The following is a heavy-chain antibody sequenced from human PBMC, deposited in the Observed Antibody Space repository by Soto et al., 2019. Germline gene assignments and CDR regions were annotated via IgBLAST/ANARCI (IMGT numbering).Heavy chain of an antibody. Sequence: QAQLVQSGAEVKKPGASVKVSCKASGYTFINHGISWVRQAPGQGLEWMGGIRFYNDNTNYAPKFQGRVTMTTDTSTSTAHLELRSLISEDTPVYYCATYNSGCSPYGMDVWGPGTTVTVSS. V-gene: IGHV1-18*01. J-gene: IGHJ6*02. D-gene: IGHD6-19*01. CDR3: ATYNSGCSPYGMDV. CDR2: IRFYNDNT. CDR1: GYTFINHG.